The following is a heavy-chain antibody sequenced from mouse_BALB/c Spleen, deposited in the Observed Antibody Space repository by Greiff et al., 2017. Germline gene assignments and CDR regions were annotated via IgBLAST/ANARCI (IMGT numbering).Heavy chain of an antibody. CDR3: ARKYGNYGFAY. CDR1: GYSITSDYA. CDR2: ISYSGST. V-gene: IGHV3-2*02. J-gene: IGHJ3*01. Sequence: EVKVEESGPGLVKPSQSLSLTCTVTGYSITSDYAWNWIRQFPGNKLEWMGYISYSGSTSYNPSLKSRISITRDTSKNQFFLQLNSVTTEDTATYYCARKYGNYGFAYWGQGTLVTVSA. D-gene: IGHD2-10*02.